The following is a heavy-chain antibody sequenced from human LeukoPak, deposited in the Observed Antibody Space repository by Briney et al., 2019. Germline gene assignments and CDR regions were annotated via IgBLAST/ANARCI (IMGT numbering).Heavy chain of an antibody. Sequence: ASVRVSCKASGGTFSSYAISWVRQAPGQGLERMGRIIPIFGTANYAQKFQGRVTITADKSTSTAYMELSSLRSEDTAVHYCAREGGYCSGGSCGRGEDWFDPWGQGTPVTVSS. V-gene: IGHV1-69*06. J-gene: IGHJ5*02. CDR1: GGTFSSYA. D-gene: IGHD2-15*01. CDR2: IIPIFGTA. CDR3: AREGGYCSGGSCGRGEDWFDP.